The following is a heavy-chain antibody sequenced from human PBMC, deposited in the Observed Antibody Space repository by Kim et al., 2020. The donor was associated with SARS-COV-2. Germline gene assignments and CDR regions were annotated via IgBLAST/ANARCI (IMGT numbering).Heavy chain of an antibody. J-gene: IGHJ6*04. CDR1: GFTFSNAW. D-gene: IGHD2-21*02. CDR3: TTRTEVVTAILYYYYYGMDV. CDR2: IKSKTDGGTT. Sequence: GGSLRLSCAASGFTFSNAWMSWVRQAPGKGLEWVGRIKSKTDGGTTDYAAPVKGRFTISRDDSKNTLYLQMNSLKTEDTAVYYCTTRTEVVTAILYYYYYGMDVWGKGTTVTVSS. V-gene: IGHV3-15*01.